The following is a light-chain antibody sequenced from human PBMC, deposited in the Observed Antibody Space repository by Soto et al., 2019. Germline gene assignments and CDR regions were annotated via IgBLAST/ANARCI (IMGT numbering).Light chain of an antibody. CDR3: QQYSDWPLT. V-gene: IGKV3-15*01. Sequence: EIVMTQSPATLSVSPGERATLSCRASRSISYNLAWYQHKPGQPPRLLMFGASTRATGLPARFSGSGSGTEFPLTISSLQSEDFAVYYCQQYSDWPLTFGGGTNVEI. CDR1: RSISYN. CDR2: GAS. J-gene: IGKJ4*01.